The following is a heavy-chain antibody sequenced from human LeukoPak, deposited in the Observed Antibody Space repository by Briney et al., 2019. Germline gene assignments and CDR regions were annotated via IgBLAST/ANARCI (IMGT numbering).Heavy chain of an antibody. V-gene: IGHV3-23*01. CDR2: ISGSGGST. CDR1: GFTFSSYA. D-gene: IGHD3-16*01. J-gene: IGHJ4*02. CDR3: AKDKDDYVWGSYNPFDY. Sequence: GGSLRLSCAASGFTFSSYAMSWVRQAPGKGLEWVSAISGSGGSTYYADSVKGRFTISRDNSKNTLYLQMNSLRAEDTAVYYCAKDKDDYVWGSYNPFDYWGQGTLVTVSS.